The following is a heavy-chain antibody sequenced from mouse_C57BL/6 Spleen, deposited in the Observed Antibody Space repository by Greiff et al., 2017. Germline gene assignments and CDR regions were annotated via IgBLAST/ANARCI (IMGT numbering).Heavy chain of an antibody. V-gene: IGHV1-50*01. CDR2: IDPSDSYT. J-gene: IGHJ2*01. CDR1: GYTFTSYW. CDR3: ARLGTTVAVDY. Sequence: VQLQQPGAELVKPGASVKLSCKASGYTFTSYWMQWVKQRPGQGLEWIGEIDPSDSYTNYNQKFKGKATLTVDTSSSTAYMQLSSLTSEDSAVYYCARLGTTVAVDYWGQGTTLTVSS. D-gene: IGHD1-1*01.